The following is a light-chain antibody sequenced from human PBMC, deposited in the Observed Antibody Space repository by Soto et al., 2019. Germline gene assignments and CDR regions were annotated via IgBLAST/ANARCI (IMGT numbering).Light chain of an antibody. CDR3: QQYYSSPWT. V-gene: IGKV4-1*01. CDR1: QSVLYSSNNKNY. Sequence: DIVMTQSPDSLAVSLGERATINCKSSQSVLYSSNNKNYLGWYQQKPGRPPKLLIYWASTRESGVPDRFSGSGSRTDFTLTISSLQAEDVAVYYCQQYYSSPWTFGQGTKVEIK. CDR2: WAS. J-gene: IGKJ1*01.